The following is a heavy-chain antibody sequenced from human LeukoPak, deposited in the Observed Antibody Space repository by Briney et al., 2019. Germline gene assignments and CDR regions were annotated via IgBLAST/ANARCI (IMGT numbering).Heavy chain of an antibody. CDR2: ISGSGGST. Sequence: GGSLRLSCAASGFTFSSYSMNWVRQAPGKGLEWVSAISGSGGSTYYADSVKGRFTISRDNSKNTLYLQMNSLRAEDTAVYYCAKSPVYDSSGYPVDYWGQGTLVTVSS. CDR3: AKSPVYDSSGYPVDY. J-gene: IGHJ4*02. D-gene: IGHD3-22*01. CDR1: GFTFSSYS. V-gene: IGHV3-23*01.